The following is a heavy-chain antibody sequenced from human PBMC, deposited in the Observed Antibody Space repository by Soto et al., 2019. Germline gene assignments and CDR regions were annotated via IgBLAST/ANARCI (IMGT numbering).Heavy chain of an antibody. Sequence: GGSLRLSCAASGFTVSSNYMSWVRQAPGKGLEWVSVIYSGGSTYYADSVKGRFTISRDNSKNTLYLQMNSLRAEDTAVYYCASDFYDSSGYYPTGAFDILGQGTMVTVSS. CDR2: IYSGGST. CDR1: GFTVSSNY. D-gene: IGHD3-22*01. V-gene: IGHV3-53*01. CDR3: ASDFYDSSGYYPTGAFDI. J-gene: IGHJ3*02.